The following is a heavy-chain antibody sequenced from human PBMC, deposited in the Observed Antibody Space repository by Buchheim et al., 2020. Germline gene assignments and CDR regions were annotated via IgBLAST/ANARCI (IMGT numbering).Heavy chain of an antibody. V-gene: IGHV6-1*01. D-gene: IGHD6-13*01. Sequence: QVQLQQSGPGLAKPSQTLSLTCAISGDSVSSNSAAWNWIRQSPSRGLEWLGRTYYRSKWYNDYAVSVKRRITINPDTSKNQFSLQLNSVTPEDTAVYYCARGVKVYGYSSSWFRHDYGMDVWGQGTT. CDR1: GDSVSSNSAA. CDR3: ARGVKVYGYSSSWFRHDYGMDV. CDR2: TYYRSKWYN. J-gene: IGHJ6*02.